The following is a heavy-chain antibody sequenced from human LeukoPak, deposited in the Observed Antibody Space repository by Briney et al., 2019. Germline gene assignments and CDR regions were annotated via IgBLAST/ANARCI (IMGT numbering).Heavy chain of an antibody. CDR3: ARDNWD. D-gene: IGHD3-16*01. J-gene: IGHJ4*02. CDR2: ISYDGSNK. Sequence: TGGSLRLSCAASGFTFSSYGMHWVRQAPGKGLEWVAVISYDGSNKYYADSVKGRFTISRDNAKNSLYLQMNSLRAEDTALYYCARDNWDWGQGTLVTVSS. V-gene: IGHV3-30*03. CDR1: GFTFSSYG.